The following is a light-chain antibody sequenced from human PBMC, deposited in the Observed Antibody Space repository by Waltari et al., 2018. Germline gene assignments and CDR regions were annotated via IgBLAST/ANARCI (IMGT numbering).Light chain of an antibody. J-gene: IGLJ2*01. Sequence: QYALTQPPSASGCPGKSVTISCTGPTGAAQGYSFVSWYPHPTGKTPKLIIYEVSKRPSGVPERFSGSKSGNTASLTVAGLQAEDEAYYYCSAFAGSNNPVVFGGGTKLTVL. CDR1: TGAAQGYSF. CDR2: EVS. V-gene: IGLV2-8*01. CDR3: SAFAGSNNPVV.